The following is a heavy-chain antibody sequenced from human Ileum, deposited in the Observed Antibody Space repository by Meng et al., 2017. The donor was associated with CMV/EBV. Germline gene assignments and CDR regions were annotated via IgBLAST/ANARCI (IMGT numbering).Heavy chain of an antibody. V-gene: IGHV3-72*01. CDR1: GFTFSDHY. Sequence: EVQLVESGGGLVQPGGSLRLSCATSGFTFSDHYMDWVRQAPGKGLEWVGRIRNKANSYTTEYAASVKGRFTISRDDSKNSLYLQMNSLKIEDTAVYYCARLDWGWYFDLWGRGTLVTVSS. CDR3: ARLDWGWYFDL. CDR2: IRNKANSYTT. D-gene: IGHD7-27*01. J-gene: IGHJ2*01.